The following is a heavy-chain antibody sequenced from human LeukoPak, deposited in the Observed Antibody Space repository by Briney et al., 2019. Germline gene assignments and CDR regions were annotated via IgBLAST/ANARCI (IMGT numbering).Heavy chain of an antibody. J-gene: IGHJ3*02. D-gene: IGHD4-23*01. CDR2: IYYSGST. CDR1: GGSISSSSYY. Sequence: PSETLSLTCTVSGGSISSSSYYWGWIRQPPGKGLEWIGSIYYSGSTYYNPSLKSRVTISVDTSKNQFSLKLSSVTAADTAVYYCARQNYDGAFDIWGQGTMVTGSS. CDR3: ARQNYDGAFDI. V-gene: IGHV4-39*01.